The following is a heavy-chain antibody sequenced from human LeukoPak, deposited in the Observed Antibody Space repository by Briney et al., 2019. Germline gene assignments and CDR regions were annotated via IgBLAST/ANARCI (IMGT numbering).Heavy chain of an antibody. Sequence: PSETLSLTCTVSGGSISSYYWSWIRQPPGEGLEWIGHIYYSGSTNYNPSLKSRVTISVDTSKNQFSLKLSSVTAADTAVYYCARLNHYYDSSGYRFDYWGQGTLVTVSS. CDR3: ARLNHYYDSSGYRFDY. D-gene: IGHD3-22*01. CDR2: IYYSGST. V-gene: IGHV4-59*01. J-gene: IGHJ4*02. CDR1: GGSISSYY.